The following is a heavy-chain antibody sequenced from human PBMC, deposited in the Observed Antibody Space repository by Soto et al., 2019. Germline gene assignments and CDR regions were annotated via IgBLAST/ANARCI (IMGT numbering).Heavy chain of an antibody. J-gene: IGHJ6*03. V-gene: IGHV1-24*01. Sequence: ASVKVSCKVSGYTLTELSMHWVRQTPGKGLEWMGGFDPEDGETIYAQKFQGRVTMTTDTSTSTAYMELRSLRSDDTAVYYCAKAGGYSYGQSKYYYYDYMDVWGKGTTVTVS. CDR3: AKAGGYSYGQSKYYYYDYMDV. CDR2: FDPEDGET. D-gene: IGHD5-18*01. CDR1: GYTLTELS.